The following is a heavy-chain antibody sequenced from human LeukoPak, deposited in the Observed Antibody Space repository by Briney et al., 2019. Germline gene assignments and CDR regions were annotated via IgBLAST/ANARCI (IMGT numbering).Heavy chain of an antibody. Sequence: PSQTLSLTCAVSGGSISSGGYSWSWIRQPPGKGLEWIGYIYHSGSTYYNPSLKSRVTISVDRSKNRFSLKLSSVTAADTAVYYCARDRGIAVAGNYYYYGMDVWGQGTTVTVSS. V-gene: IGHV4-30-2*01. D-gene: IGHD6-19*01. CDR1: GGSISSGGYS. J-gene: IGHJ6*02. CDR2: IYHSGST. CDR3: ARDRGIAVAGNYYYYGMDV.